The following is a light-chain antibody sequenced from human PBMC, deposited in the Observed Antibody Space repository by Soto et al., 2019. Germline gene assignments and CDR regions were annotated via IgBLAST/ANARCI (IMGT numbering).Light chain of an antibody. V-gene: IGLV2-23*01. J-gene: IGLJ2*01. CDR2: EGS. Sequence: QAASVSGSPGQSIIISCTGTRSDVGSYNLVSWYQQHPGKAPKLMINEGSKRPSGVSNRFSGSKSGNTAFLTISGLQAEDEADYHCCSYAGSSTLVFGGGTKLTVL. CDR1: RSDVGSYNL. CDR3: CSYAGSSTLV.